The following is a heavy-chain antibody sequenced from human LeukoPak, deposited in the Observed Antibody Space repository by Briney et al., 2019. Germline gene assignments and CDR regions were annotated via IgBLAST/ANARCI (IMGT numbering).Heavy chain of an antibody. CDR2: IYYSGST. J-gene: IGHJ2*01. Sequence: SETLSLTCTVSGGSISSYYWSWIRQPPGKGLEWIGYIYYSGSTNYNPSLKSRVTISVDTSKNQFSLNLTSVTAADTAVYYCARGAFDLWARGTLVTVSS. V-gene: IGHV4-59*12. CDR1: GGSISSYY. CDR3: ARGAFDL.